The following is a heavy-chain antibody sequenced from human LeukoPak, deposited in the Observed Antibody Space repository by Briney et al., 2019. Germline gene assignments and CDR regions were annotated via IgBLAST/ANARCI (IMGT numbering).Heavy chain of an antibody. D-gene: IGHD4-17*01. V-gene: IGHV3-33*01. CDR3: ARDATEYGDSHFDW. CDR1: GFTFSSYG. CDR2: IWNDGSHQ. Sequence: PGGSLRLSCSASGFTFSSYGMHWVRQAPGKGLEWVAVIWNDGSHQYYADSEKGRFTISRDNSRNTVYLQMNRLRVEDTAVYYCARDATEYGDSHFDWWSQGTLVTVSS. J-gene: IGHJ4*02.